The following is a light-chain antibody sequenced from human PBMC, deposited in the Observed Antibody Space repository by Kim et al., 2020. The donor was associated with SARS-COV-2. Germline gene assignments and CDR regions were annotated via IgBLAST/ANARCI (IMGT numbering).Light chain of an antibody. V-gene: IGLV1-40*01. Sequence: QSVLTQPPSVSGAPGQTVTISCTGDSSNIGTGYDVHWFQQLPGTAPKLLIYGDKNRPSGVSDRFSGSKSANSASLAIAGLQAEDEADYYCQSYDSVLSGYVFGSGTKVTVL. CDR3: QSYDSVLSGYV. CDR2: GDK. CDR1: SSNIGTGYD. J-gene: IGLJ1*01.